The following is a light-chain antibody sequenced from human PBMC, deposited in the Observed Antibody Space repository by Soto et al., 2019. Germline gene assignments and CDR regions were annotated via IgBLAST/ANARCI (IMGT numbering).Light chain of an antibody. CDR2: DVS. CDR1: SSDVGGYNY. J-gene: IGLJ2*01. Sequence: QSALTLPPSASGSPGQAVTISCTGTSSDVGGYNYVSWYQQHPGKAPKLMIYDVSKRPSGVPDRFSGSKSGNTASLTVSGLQAEDEADYYCSSYAGSNGVVFGGGTKLTVL. CDR3: SSYAGSNGVV. V-gene: IGLV2-8*01.